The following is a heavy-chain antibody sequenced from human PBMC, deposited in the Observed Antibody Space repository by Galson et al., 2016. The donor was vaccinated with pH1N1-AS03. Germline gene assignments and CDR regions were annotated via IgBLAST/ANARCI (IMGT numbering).Heavy chain of an antibody. CDR1: GFIFSIFS. Sequence: SFSLFCAAFGFIFSIFSISCFCFALVGVLLWFSIFFCFVGCGIFFFSVYVRFTISRDNSKNTVNLHMNSLRVEDTAVYYCANRGDTLGFFESWGQGTLVTVSS. J-gene: IGHJ4*02. CDR3: ANRGDTLGFFES. V-gene: IGHV3-23*01. D-gene: IGHD4-17*01. CDR2: FFCFVGCG.